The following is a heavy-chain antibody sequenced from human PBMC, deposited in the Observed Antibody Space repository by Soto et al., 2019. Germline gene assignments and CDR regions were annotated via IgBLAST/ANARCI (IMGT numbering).Heavy chain of an antibody. Sequence: SQTLSLTCAISGDSVSSKRAAWNWIRQSPSRGLEWLGRTYYRSKWYNEYGLSVKSRISINPDTSKNHFSLQLDSVTPDDTAVYYCARDHDHSSGWYGIDFWGQGTLVTVSS. V-gene: IGHV6-1*01. CDR2: TYYRSKWYN. J-gene: IGHJ4*02. CDR1: GDSVSSKRAA. D-gene: IGHD6-19*01. CDR3: ARDHDHSSGWYGIDF.